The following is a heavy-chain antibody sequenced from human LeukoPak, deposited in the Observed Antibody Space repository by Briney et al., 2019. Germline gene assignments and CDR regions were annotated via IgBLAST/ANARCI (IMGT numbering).Heavy chain of an antibody. CDR2: IKQDGSEK. CDR1: GFTFSSYW. Sequence: GGSLRLSCAASGFTFSSYWMSWVRQAPGKGLEWVANIKQDGSEKYYVDSVKGRFTISRDNAKNSLYLQMNSLRAEDTAVYYCARDRHIVVVPAATRTDFDYWGQGTPVTVSS. V-gene: IGHV3-7*01. J-gene: IGHJ4*02. CDR3: ARDRHIVVVPAATRTDFDY. D-gene: IGHD2-2*01.